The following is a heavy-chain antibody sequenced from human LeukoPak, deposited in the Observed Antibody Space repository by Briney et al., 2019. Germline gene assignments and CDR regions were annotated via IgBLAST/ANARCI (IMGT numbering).Heavy chain of an antibody. J-gene: IGHJ4*02. D-gene: IGHD2-2*01. CDR3: ARHPPAYCSSTSCQNDFWSGYHDQAFDY. Sequence: GESLRISCKGSGYSFTSYWIGWVRQMPGKGLEWMGITYPGDSDTRYSPSFQGQVTISADKSISTAYLQWSSLKASDTAMYYCARHPPAYCSSTSCQNDFWSGYHDQAFDYWGQGTLVTVSS. CDR1: GYSFTSYW. V-gene: IGHV5-51*01. CDR2: TYPGDSDT.